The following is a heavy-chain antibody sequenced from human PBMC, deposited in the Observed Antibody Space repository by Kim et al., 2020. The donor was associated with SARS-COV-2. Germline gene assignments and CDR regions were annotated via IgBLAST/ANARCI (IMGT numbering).Heavy chain of an antibody. CDR2: IYYTGSS. D-gene: IGHD2-21*02. V-gene: IGHV4-30-4*01. Sequence: SETLSLTCTVSGGSISSGDYYWSWIRQPPGKRLEWIGYIYYTGSSHYNPSLNSRVTISIDTSKNQFSLKLSSVTAADTAVYYCARGPPIGGGDCYSHWGQGTLVTVSS. CDR3: ARGPPIGGGDCYSH. CDR1: GGSISSGDYY. J-gene: IGHJ4*02.